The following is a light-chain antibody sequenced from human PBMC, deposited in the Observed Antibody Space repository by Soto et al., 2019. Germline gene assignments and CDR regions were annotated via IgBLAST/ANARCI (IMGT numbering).Light chain of an antibody. CDR1: QSVNSRD. CDR3: QQHGTSPYT. V-gene: IGKV3-20*01. J-gene: IGKJ2*01. CDR2: GAS. Sequence: EIVLTQSPGTLSLSPGERATLSCRASQSVNSRDLAWYQQKPGQAPRLLIYGASTRDTGIPDRFSGSGSGTDFTLTISRLEPEDFAVYYCQQHGTSPYTFGQGTRLDI.